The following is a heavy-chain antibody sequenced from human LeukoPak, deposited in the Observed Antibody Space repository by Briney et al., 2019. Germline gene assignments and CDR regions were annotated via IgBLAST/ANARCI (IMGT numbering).Heavy chain of an antibody. CDR2: IIPIFGTT. J-gene: IGHJ6*02. CDR1: GGTFSSYA. CDR3: ARDQRGQSKLLSRDSRDYGVDV. Sequence: SVKLSCKASGGTFSSYAINWVRQAPGQGLEWMGRIIPIFGTTNYAQKFQGRVTITADKSTSTAYMDLNSLRSEAMAIYYCARDQRGQSKLLSRDSRDYGVDVWGQGTTVTVSS. D-gene: IGHD3-22*01. V-gene: IGHV1-69*06.